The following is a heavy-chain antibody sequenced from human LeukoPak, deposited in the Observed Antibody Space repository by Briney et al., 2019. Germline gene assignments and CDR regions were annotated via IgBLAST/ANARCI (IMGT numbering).Heavy chain of an antibody. CDR1: GGSISSYY. CDR3: ARQTGSGLFILP. Sequence: RPSETLSLTCTVSGGSISSYYWSWIRQPPGKGLEWIGYIYYSGSTNYNPSLKSRVTISVKTSKNQFSLKLRSVTAADTAVYYCARQTGSGLFILPGGQGTLVTVSS. D-gene: IGHD3/OR15-3a*01. V-gene: IGHV4-59*08. CDR2: IYYSGST. J-gene: IGHJ4*02.